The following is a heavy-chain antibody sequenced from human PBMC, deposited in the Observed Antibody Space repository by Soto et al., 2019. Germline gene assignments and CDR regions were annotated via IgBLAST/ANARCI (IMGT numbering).Heavy chain of an antibody. D-gene: IGHD3-9*01. CDR1: GGSISSYY. CDR3: ARRRLRYVDFDY. Sequence: PSETLSLTCTVSGGSISSYYWSWVRQPPGKGLEWIGYIYYSGSTNYNPSLKSRVTISVDTSKNQFSLKLSSVTAADTAVYYCARRRLRYVDFDYWGQGTLVTVSS. J-gene: IGHJ4*02. V-gene: IGHV4-59*08. CDR2: IYYSGST.